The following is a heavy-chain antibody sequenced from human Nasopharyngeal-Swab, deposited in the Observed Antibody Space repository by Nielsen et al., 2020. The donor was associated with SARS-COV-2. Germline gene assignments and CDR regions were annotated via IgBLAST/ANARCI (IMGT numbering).Heavy chain of an antibody. Sequence: GEAMKISWKGSGYSFSSYWNGWVSQMPGKGLEWMGIMYPRDSDTRYSPSFQGQVTISADKSISTAYLQWSSLKASDTAMYYCATAYNGNYYWDYWGQGTLVTVSS. CDR2: MYPRDSDT. CDR1: GYSFSSYW. CDR3: ATAYNGNYYWDY. D-gene: IGHD1-7*01. V-gene: IGHV5-51*01. J-gene: IGHJ4*02.